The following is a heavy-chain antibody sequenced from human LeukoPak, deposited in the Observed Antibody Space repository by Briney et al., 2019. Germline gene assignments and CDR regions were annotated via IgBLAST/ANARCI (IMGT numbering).Heavy chain of an antibody. J-gene: IGHJ4*02. Sequence: PGGSLRLSCAASGFTFSTYWMSWVRQAPGKGLEWVANIKQDGSDEYYVDSVKGRFTISRDNAKNSLFLQMNSLRAEDTAVYYCASPTYYYDSRGEDDYWGQGTLVTVSS. CDR3: ASPTYYYDSRGEDDY. CDR2: IKQDGSDE. D-gene: IGHD3-22*01. V-gene: IGHV3-7*01. CDR1: GFTFSTYW.